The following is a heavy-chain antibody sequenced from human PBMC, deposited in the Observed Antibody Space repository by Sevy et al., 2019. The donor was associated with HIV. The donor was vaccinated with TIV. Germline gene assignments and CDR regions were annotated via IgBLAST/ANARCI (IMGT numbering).Heavy chain of an antibody. CDR2: LDPGNGEI. CDR3: ATVGLGYYSGSSYYQGDWFDP. CDR1: GYSLSKLS. Sequence: ASVKVSYKVFGYSLSKLSMHWVRQAPGKGLEWMGSLDPGNGEITYAQTLQGRVTLTEDTSTDTAYMELSGLTSEDTATYYCATVGLGYYSGSSYYQGDWFDPWGQGTLVTVSS. V-gene: IGHV1-24*01. J-gene: IGHJ5*02. D-gene: IGHD2-15*01.